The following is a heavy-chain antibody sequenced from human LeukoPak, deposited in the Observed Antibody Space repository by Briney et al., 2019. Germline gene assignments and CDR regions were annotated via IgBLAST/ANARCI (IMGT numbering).Heavy chain of an antibody. CDR2: IYSGGST. CDR3: ARSANWGSVLCFDY. Sequence: PGGSLRLSCAASGFTVSSNYMSWVRQAPGKGLEWVSVIYSGGSTYYADSVKGRFTISRDNSKNTLYLQMNSLRAEDTAVYYCARSANWGSVLCFDYWGQGTLVTVSS. V-gene: IGHV3-66*01. D-gene: IGHD7-27*01. CDR1: GFTVSSNY. J-gene: IGHJ4*02.